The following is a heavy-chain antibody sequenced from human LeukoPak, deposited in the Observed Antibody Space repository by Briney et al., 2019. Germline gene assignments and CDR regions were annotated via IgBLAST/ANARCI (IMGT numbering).Heavy chain of an antibody. V-gene: IGHV3-30-3*01. CDR3: AREVYSYGYD. CDR2: ISYDGSNK. D-gene: IGHD5-18*01. CDR1: GFTFSSYA. J-gene: IGHJ4*02. Sequence: GRSLGLSCAASGFTFSSYAMHWVRQAPGKGLEWVAVISYDGSNKYYADSVKGRFTISRDNSKNTLYLQMNSLRAEDTAVYYCAREVYSYGYDWGQGTLVTVSS.